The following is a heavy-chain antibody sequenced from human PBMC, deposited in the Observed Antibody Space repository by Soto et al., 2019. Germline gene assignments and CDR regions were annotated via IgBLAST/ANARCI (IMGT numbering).Heavy chain of an antibody. D-gene: IGHD3-9*01. CDR3: AKGGTYYDILTGLDY. CDR2: ISGSGGST. V-gene: IGHV3-23*01. J-gene: IGHJ4*02. Sequence: QAGGSLRLSCAASGFTFSSYAMSWVRQAPGKGLEWVSAISGSGGSTYYADSVKGRFTISRDNSKNTLYLQMNSLRAEDTAVYYCAKGGTYYDILTGLDYWGQGTLVTVSS. CDR1: GFTFSSYA.